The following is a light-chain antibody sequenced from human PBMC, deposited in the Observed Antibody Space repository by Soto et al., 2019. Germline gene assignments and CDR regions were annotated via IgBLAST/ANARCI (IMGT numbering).Light chain of an antibody. Sequence: QSALTQPASVSGSPGQSITISCTGTSSDVGGYNYVSWYQQHPGKAPKLMIYDVSDRPSGVSNRFSGSKSGNTASLIISGLQAEDEADYYCSSYTSSSTHYVFGTGTKVTVL. CDR2: DVS. CDR3: SSYTSSSTHYV. CDR1: SSDVGGYNY. V-gene: IGLV2-14*03. J-gene: IGLJ1*01.